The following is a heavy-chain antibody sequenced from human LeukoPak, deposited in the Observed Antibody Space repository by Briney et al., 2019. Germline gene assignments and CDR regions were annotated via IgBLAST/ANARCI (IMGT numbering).Heavy chain of an antibody. CDR2: INPNTGDT. V-gene: IGHV1-2*02. Sequence: ASVKVSCKASGYTFTGYYMHWVRQAPGQGLEWMGWINPNTGDTNYAQKFQGRVTMTRDTSSSTAYMELSRLRSDDTAVYYCARVLDIVATTELDYWGQGTLVTVSS. D-gene: IGHD5-12*01. CDR1: GYTFTGYY. J-gene: IGHJ4*02. CDR3: ARVLDIVATTELDY.